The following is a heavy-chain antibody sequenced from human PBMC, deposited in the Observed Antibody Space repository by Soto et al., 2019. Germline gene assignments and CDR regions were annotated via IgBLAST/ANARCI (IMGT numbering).Heavy chain of an antibody. J-gene: IGHJ1*01. CDR3: AKALGSSFFYNADYFHY. Sequence: EVQLVESGGGLVQPGRSLRLSCAASGFAFDQYAMHWVRQAPGKGLEWVSVLSWNSGNIGYADSVKGRFTISRDNAKNSLYLQMTSMRAEDTALYYCAKALGSSFFYNADYFHYWGQGTLVTVSS. D-gene: IGHD3-3*01. CDR2: LSWNSGNI. CDR1: GFAFDQYA. V-gene: IGHV3-9*01.